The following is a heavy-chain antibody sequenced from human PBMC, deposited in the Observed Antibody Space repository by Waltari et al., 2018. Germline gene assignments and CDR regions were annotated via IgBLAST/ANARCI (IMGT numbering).Heavy chain of an antibody. CDR2: INPNSGGT. CDR3: ATILVGATPH. V-gene: IGHV1-2*06. Sequence: QVQLVQSGAEVKKPGASVKVSCKASGYTFTGYYMHWVRQAPGQGLEWMGRINPNSGGTNYAQKFQGRVTITADTSTDTAYMELSSLRSEDTAVYYCATILVGATPHWGQGTLVTVSS. CDR1: GYTFTGYY. J-gene: IGHJ4*02. D-gene: IGHD1-26*01.